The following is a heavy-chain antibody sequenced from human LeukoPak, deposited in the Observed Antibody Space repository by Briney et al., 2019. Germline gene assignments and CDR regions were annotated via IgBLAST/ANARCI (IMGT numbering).Heavy chain of an antibody. D-gene: IGHD3-3*01. CDR3: AVTYDFWSGSIDY. V-gene: IGHV4-4*07. CDR1: GGSISSYY. J-gene: IGHJ4*02. CDR2: IYTSGST. Sequence: SESLSLTCTVSGGSISSYYWSWIRQPAGKGLEWIRRIYTSGSTNYNPSLKSRVTMSVDTSKNQFSLKLSSVTAADTAVYYCAVTYDFWSGSIDYWGQGTLVTVSS.